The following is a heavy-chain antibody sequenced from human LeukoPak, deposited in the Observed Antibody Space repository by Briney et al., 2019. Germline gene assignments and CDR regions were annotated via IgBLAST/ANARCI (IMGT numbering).Heavy chain of an antibody. CDR2: IYPGDSDT. Sequence: GEPLKISCQTSGYRFTSYSIAGVRQMPGKGLEWMGIIYPGDSDTRYSPSFQGQVTISADKSISTAYLQWSSLKASDTAMYYCASSTYGDYYMDVWGKGTTVTVSS. J-gene: IGHJ6*03. V-gene: IGHV5-51*01. CDR3: ASSTYGDYYMDV. D-gene: IGHD4-17*01. CDR1: GYRFTSYS.